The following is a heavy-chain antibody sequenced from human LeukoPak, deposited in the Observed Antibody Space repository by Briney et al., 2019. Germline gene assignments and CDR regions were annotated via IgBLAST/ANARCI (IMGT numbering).Heavy chain of an antibody. Sequence: GGSLRLSCAASGFTFSSYEMNWVRQAPGKGLEWVSYISSSGSTIYYADSVKGRFTISRDNAKNSLYLQMNSLRAEDTAVYYCARERGYDYRYYYYYYMDVWGKGTTVTVSS. V-gene: IGHV3-48*03. CDR1: GFTFSSYE. D-gene: IGHD5-12*01. CDR2: ISSSGSTI. CDR3: ARERGYDYRYYYYYYMDV. J-gene: IGHJ6*03.